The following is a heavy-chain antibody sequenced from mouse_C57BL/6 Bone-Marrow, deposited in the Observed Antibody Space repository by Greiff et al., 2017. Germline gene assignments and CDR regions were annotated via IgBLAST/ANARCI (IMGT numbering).Heavy chain of an antibody. CDR1: GFKIKDDY. CDR3: TTNWALNFDY. CDR2: IDPENGDT. V-gene: IGHV14-4*01. J-gene: IGHJ2*01. D-gene: IGHD4-1*01. Sequence: VQLKQSGAELVRPGASVKLSCTASGFKIKDDYMHWVKQRPEQGLEGVGWIDPENGDTEYASKFQGKATITADTSSNTAYLQLSSLTSEDTAVYYCTTNWALNFDYWGQGTTLTVSS.